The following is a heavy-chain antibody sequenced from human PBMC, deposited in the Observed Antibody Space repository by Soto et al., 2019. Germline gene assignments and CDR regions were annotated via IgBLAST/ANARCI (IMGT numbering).Heavy chain of an antibody. V-gene: IGHV4-4*07. CDR2: IYATGTT. D-gene: IGHD1-1*01. CDR3: VRDGTKTLRDWFDP. CDR1: GASISGFY. J-gene: IGHJ5*02. Sequence: SDTLSLTCTVSGASISGFYWSWIRKSAGKGLEWIGRIYATGTTDYNPSLKSRVMMSVDTYKKQFSLKLRSVTGEDTVVYYCVRDGTKTLRDWFDPWGQGISVTVSS.